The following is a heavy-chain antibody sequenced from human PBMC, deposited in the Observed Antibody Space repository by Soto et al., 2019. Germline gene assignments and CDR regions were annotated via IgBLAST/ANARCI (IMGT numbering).Heavy chain of an antibody. J-gene: IGHJ4*02. D-gene: IGHD6-25*01. CDR2: MNPDSGDT. Sequence: GASVKFSCKASGYTFTSYHINWVRQAPGQGPEWMGWMNPDSGDTGYAQMFQGRVTMTRDTSISTAYMELSSLRSEDTAVYYCARGIAAGFDYWGQGALVTVSS. V-gene: IGHV1-8*01. CDR3: ARGIAAGFDY. CDR1: GYTFTSYH.